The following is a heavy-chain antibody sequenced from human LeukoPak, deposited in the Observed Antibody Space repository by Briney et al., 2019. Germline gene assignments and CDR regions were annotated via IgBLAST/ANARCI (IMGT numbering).Heavy chain of an antibody. V-gene: IGHV3-23*01. D-gene: IGHD4-17*01. CDR3: AKAEEGPNGDHGDFQH. CDR2: ISGSGGST. CDR1: GFTFSSYA. J-gene: IGHJ1*01. Sequence: GGSLRLSCAASGFTFSSYAMSWVRQAPGKGLEWVSAISGSGGSTYYADSVKGRFTISRDNSKNTLYLQMNSLRAEDTAVYYCAKAEEGPNGDHGDFQHWGQGTLVTVSS.